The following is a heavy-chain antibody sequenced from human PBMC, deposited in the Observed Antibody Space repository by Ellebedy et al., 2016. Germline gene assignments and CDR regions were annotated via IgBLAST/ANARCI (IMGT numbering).Heavy chain of an antibody. V-gene: IGHV3-7*03. CDR1: GFTFSSYS. CDR2: INRDGSEK. D-gene: IGHD3-9*01. J-gene: IGHJ4*02. Sequence: GESLKISXAASGFTFSSYSMTWVRQAPGKGLEWVATINRDGSEKYYVDSVKGRFTISRDNAKNTLYLQMNSLRAEDTALYYCAKGSRYFDWLGPTDYWGQGTLVTVSS. CDR3: AKGSRYFDWLGPTDY.